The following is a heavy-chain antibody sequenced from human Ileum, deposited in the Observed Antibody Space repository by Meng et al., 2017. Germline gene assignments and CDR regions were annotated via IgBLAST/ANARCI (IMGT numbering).Heavy chain of an antibody. CDR2: INTGNGDA. D-gene: IGHD3-9*01. J-gene: IGHJ4*02. Sequence: QVQLVQSGAAGKKPGASVKVSCKASGYTFTRYAMHWVRQAPGQRREWMGWINTGNGDAKYSQRFQGRVTITRDTSASTVYMELSSLRSEDTTVYYCARGHQNYDILTGSYWGQGTLVTVSS. CDR3: ARGHQNYDILTGSY. CDR1: GYTFTRYA. V-gene: IGHV1-3*04.